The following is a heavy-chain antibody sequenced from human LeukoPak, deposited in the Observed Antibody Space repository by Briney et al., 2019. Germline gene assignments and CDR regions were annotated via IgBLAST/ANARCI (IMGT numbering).Heavy chain of an antibody. CDR2: INRRGHT. V-gene: IGHV3-48*03. J-gene: IGHJ4*02. Sequence: TGGSLRLSCVASGFTFRSYEMNWVRQVPGKGLEWVSLINRRGHTFYADSVKGRFTISRDNAKNSLYLQMNSLRAEDTAVYYCARGRYNYGYIYDYWGQGTLVTVSS. D-gene: IGHD5-18*01. CDR1: GFTFRSYE. CDR3: ARGRYNYGYIYDY.